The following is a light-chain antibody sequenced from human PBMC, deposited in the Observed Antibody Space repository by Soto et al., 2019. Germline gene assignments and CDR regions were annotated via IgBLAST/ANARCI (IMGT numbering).Light chain of an antibody. V-gene: IGLV2-23*02. CDR3: CSYGGRSTYV. CDR1: SSDVGSYNL. J-gene: IGLJ1*01. Sequence: QSVLTQPASVSVSPGQSITMSCTGTSSDVGSYNLVSWYQQHPGKAPKLMIYEVSKRPSGVSNRFSGSKSANTASLTISGLQADDEADYYCCSYGGRSTYVFGTGAKVTVL. CDR2: EVS.